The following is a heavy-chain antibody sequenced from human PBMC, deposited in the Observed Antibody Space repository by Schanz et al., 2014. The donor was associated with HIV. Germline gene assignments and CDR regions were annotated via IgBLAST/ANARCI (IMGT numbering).Heavy chain of an antibody. J-gene: IGHJ6*02. CDR1: GYTFTNYG. CDR2: ISAYNGNT. D-gene: IGHD5-12*01. Sequence: QVQLVQSGAEVKKPGASVKVSCKASGYTFTNYGISWVRQAPGQGLEWMGWISAYNGNTNYAQKLQGRVTMTTDTSTSTAYMELRSLRSDDTAVYYCARKMSISNQWLRALYSNYGMDVWGQGTTVTVSS. V-gene: IGHV1-18*01. CDR3: ARKMSISNQWLRALYSNYGMDV.